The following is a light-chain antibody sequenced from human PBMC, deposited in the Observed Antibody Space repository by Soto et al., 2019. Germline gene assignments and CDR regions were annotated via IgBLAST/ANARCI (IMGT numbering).Light chain of an antibody. V-gene: IGKV3-20*01. CDR3: QHYGSSPWT. J-gene: IGKJ1*01. CDR1: QSVSRY. CDR2: GAS. Sequence: EIVLTQSPGTLSLSPGERATLSCRAGQSVSRYLAWYQQQPGQAPRLLIYGASSRATGIPDRFSGSGSGTDFTLTITRLEPEDFAVYYCQHYGSSPWTFGQGTKVEIK.